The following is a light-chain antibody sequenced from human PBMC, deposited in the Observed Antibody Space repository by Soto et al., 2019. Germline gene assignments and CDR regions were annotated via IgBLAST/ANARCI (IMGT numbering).Light chain of an antibody. J-gene: IGLJ1*01. CDR3: SSYAGSNTDYV. CDR2: EVS. CDR1: SSDVGGYNY. Sequence: QSALTQPPSASGSPGQSVTISCTGTSSDVGGYNYVSWYQQHPGKAPKLMIYEVSKRPSGVPDRFSGSKSGNTASLTVSGLQAEDEADYYCSSYAGSNTDYVFXTGTKLTVL. V-gene: IGLV2-8*01.